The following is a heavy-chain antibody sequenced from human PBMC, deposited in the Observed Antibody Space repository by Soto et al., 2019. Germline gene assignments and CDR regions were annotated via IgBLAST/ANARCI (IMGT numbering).Heavy chain of an antibody. J-gene: IGHJ5*02. CDR2: IGNRGTGI. CDR1: GFTFGDYY. D-gene: IGHD6-13*01. V-gene: IGHV3-11*01. Sequence: QVHLVESGGGLVKPGGSLRLSCAASGFTFGDYYMTWIRQAPGKGLEWVSFIGNRGTGIYYADSVKGRFTIFRDNAKNSLYLQMNSLSAEDTAMYYCARDLRAVGMASRFDPWGQGTLVTVSS. CDR3: ARDLRAVGMASRFDP.